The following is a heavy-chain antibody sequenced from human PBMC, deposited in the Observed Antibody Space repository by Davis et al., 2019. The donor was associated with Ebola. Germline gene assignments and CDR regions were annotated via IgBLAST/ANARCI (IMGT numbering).Heavy chain of an antibody. J-gene: IGHJ6*02. CDR3: ARDGLAARLYYYYGMDV. Sequence: PGGSLRLSCAASGFTFSSYSMNWVRQAPGKGLEWVSSISSSSSYIYYADSVKGRFTISRDNAKNSLYLQMNSLRAEDTAVYYCARDGLAARLYYYYGMDVWGQGTTVTVSS. D-gene: IGHD6-6*01. V-gene: IGHV3-21*04. CDR2: ISSSSSYI. CDR1: GFTFSSYS.